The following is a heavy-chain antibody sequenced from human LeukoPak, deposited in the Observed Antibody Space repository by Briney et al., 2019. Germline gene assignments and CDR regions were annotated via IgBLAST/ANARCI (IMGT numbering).Heavy chain of an antibody. CDR3: AKDRYTYGTEYFDY. V-gene: IGHV3-30*18. Sequence: PGGSLRLSCAASGFAFSSYGMHWVRQAPGKGLEWVTLISYDGSNKLYADTVKGRFTISRDNSKNTLYVQMNSLRAEDTSVYYCAKDRYTYGTEYFDYWGQGTLVTVSS. CDR2: ISYDGSNK. J-gene: IGHJ4*02. D-gene: IGHD5-18*01. CDR1: GFAFSSYG.